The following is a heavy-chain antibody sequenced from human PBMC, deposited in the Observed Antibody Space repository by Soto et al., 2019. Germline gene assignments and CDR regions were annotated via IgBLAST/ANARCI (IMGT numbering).Heavy chain of an antibody. CDR2: IYWDDDK. V-gene: IGHV2-5*02. D-gene: IGHD6-13*01. CDR3: AHRRTFGGFLAQQLALFDS. Sequence: SGPTLVNPTQTLTLTCAFSGFSLSTSGVGVGWIRQPPGKALEWLALIYWDDDKRYSPSLKSRLTITKDTSKNQVVLTMTNMDPVDTATYYCAHRRTFGGFLAQQLALFDSWAQGTMVTVSS. CDR1: GFSLSTSGVG. J-gene: IGHJ4*02.